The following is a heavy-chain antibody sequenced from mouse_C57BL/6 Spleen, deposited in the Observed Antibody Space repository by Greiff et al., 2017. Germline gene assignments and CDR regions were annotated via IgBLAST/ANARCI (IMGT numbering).Heavy chain of an antibody. CDR3: ASGDYDYNYFDY. V-gene: IGHV1-26*01. CDR2: INPNNGGN. CDR1: GYTFTDYY. D-gene: IGHD2-4*01. Sequence: VQLKQSGPELVKPGASVTISCKASGYTFTDYYLNWVKQRHGKSLEWFGDINPNNGGNSYNQKFKGKVTLTVDKSSSTAYMELRSLTSEDSAVYYCASGDYDYNYFDYWGQGTPLTVSS. J-gene: IGHJ2*01.